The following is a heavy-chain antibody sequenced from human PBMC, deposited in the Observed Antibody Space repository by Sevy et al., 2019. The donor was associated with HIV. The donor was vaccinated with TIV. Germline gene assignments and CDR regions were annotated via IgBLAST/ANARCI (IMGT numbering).Heavy chain of an antibody. CDR1: GGTFSTYA. V-gene: IGHV1-69*13. CDR2: IIPIFGTA. J-gene: IGHJ4*02. D-gene: IGHD3-22*01. Sequence: ASVKVSCKASGGTFSTYAISWVRQAPGQGLEWMGGIIPIFGTANYAQKFQGRVTITADESKGTAYMELSSLRSEDTAVYYCAGTDRGLITMIVVDWGQGTLVTVSS. CDR3: AGTDRGLITMIVVD.